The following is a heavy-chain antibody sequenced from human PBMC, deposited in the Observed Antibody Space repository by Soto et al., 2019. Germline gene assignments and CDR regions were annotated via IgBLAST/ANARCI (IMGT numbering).Heavy chain of an antibody. D-gene: IGHD5-18*01. CDR1: GFTFSSYA. V-gene: IGHV3-30-3*01. CDR3: AREGDTAMDSLTD. Sequence: GGSLRLSCAASGFTFSSYAMHWVRQAPGKGLEWVAVISYDGSNKYYADSVKGRFTISRDNSKNTLYLQMNSLIAEDTAVYYCAREGDTAMDSLTDWGQGTLVTVSS. J-gene: IGHJ4*02. CDR2: ISYDGSNK.